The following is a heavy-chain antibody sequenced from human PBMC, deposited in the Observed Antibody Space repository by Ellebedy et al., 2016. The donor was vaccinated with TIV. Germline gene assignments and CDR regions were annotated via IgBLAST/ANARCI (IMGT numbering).Heavy chain of an antibody. D-gene: IGHD2-2*01. CDR2: IHSNGMT. CDR1: GESINTYY. J-gene: IGHJ4*02. CDR3: AREQRVVPAAYFDY. V-gene: IGHV4-59*01. Sequence: SETLSLTCTVSGESINTYYWTWIRQPPGKGLEWLGYIHSNGMTYYSPALKSRLFMSADTSTNQLSLSLSSVTAADTAIYFCAREQRVVPAAYFDYWGQGTLVTVSA.